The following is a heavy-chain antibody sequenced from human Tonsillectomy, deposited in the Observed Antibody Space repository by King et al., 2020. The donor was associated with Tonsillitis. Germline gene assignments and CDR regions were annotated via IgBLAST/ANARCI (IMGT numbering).Heavy chain of an antibody. CDR3: AKGEYDDYYYMDV. CDR1: GFTFSSYD. CDR2: ISGSGGST. J-gene: IGHJ6*03. Sequence: VQLVESGGGLVQPGGSLRLSCAASGFTFSSYDMTWVRQAPGKGLEWVSSISGSGGSTYYADAVRGRFYISRDNSKNTLYLQMNSLRAEDTAVYYCAKGEYDDYYYMDVWGKGTTVTVSS. D-gene: IGHD1-26*01. V-gene: IGHV3-23*04.